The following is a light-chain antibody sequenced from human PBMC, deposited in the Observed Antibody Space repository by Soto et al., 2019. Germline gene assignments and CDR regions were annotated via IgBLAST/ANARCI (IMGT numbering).Light chain of an antibody. Sequence: SYEMPEPPSVSVTPGQTARITCGGNNIGIKSAHWYQQKPGQAPVLVVYDDSDRPSGIPERFSGSNSGNTATLTISRVEAGDEADYYCQVWDSSSEPPVVFGGGTKVTVL. CDR2: DDS. CDR1: NIGIKS. CDR3: QVWDSSSEPPVV. V-gene: IGLV3-21*02. J-gene: IGLJ2*01.